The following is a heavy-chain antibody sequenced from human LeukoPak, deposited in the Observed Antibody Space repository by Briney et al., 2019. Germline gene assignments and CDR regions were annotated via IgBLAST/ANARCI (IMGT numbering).Heavy chain of an antibody. CDR1: GYTFTSYG. CDR2: MNPNSGNT. D-gene: IGHD3-3*01. CDR3: ARGDIIYDFWSGSLKGFDP. Sequence: GASVKVSCKASGYTFTSYGISCVRQATGQGLEWMGWMNPNSGNTGYAQKFQGRVTMTRNTSISTAYMELSSLRSEDTAVYYCARGDIIYDFWSGSLKGFDPWGQGALVTVSS. V-gene: IGHV1-8*02. J-gene: IGHJ5*02.